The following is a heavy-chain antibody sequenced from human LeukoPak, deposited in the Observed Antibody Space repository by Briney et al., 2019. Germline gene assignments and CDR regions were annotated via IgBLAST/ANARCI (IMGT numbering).Heavy chain of an antibody. Sequence: GGSLRLSCAASGFTFNSYWMNWVRQAPGKGLEWVANIKQDGSEKYYVDSVEGRFTISRDNAKNSLYLQMNSLRAEDTAVYYCARRYFDYWGQGTLVSVSS. J-gene: IGHJ4*02. CDR1: GFTFNSYW. CDR2: IKQDGSEK. CDR3: ARRYFDY. V-gene: IGHV3-7*03.